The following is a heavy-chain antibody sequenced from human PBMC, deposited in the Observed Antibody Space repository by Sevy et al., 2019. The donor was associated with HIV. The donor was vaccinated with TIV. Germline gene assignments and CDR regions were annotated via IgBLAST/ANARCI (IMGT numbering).Heavy chain of an antibody. CDR1: GGSISSGGYS. D-gene: IGHD1-1*01. Sequence: SETLSLTCAVSGGSISSGGYSWSWIRQPPGKGLEWIGYIYHSGSTYYNPSLESRVTISVDRSKNQFSLKLSSVTAADTAVYYCARDRGTAAEGAFDIWGQGTMVTVSS. CDR2: IYHSGST. J-gene: IGHJ3*02. V-gene: IGHV4-30-2*01. CDR3: ARDRGTAAEGAFDI.